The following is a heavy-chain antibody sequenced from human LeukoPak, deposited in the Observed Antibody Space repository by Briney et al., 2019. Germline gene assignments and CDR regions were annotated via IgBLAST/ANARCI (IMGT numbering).Heavy chain of an antibody. CDR1: GFTFSSYS. J-gene: IGHJ6*02. Sequence: GGSLRLSCAASGFTFSSYSMNWVRQAPGKGLEWVSYISSSSTIYYADSVKGRFTISRDNAKNSLYLQMNSLRAEDTAVYYCARGIAARPVDYYYYYGMDVWGQGTTVTVSS. CDR3: ARGIAARPVDYYYYYGMDV. D-gene: IGHD6-6*01. CDR2: ISSSSTI. V-gene: IGHV3-48*01.